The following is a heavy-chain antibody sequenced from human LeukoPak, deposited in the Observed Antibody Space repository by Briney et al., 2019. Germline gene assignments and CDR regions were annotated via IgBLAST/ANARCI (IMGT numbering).Heavy chain of an antibody. D-gene: IGHD2-15*01. J-gene: IGHJ6*02. V-gene: IGHV3-30-3*01. CDR1: GFTFSSYA. CDR2: ISYDGSNK. CDR3: AREVDYYYYYGMDV. Sequence: GGSLRLSCAASGFTFSSYAMHWVRQAPGKGLEWVAFISYDGSNKYYADSVKGRFTISRDNSKHTLYLQMNSVRAEDTAVYYCAREVDYYYYYGMDVWGQGTTVSVSS.